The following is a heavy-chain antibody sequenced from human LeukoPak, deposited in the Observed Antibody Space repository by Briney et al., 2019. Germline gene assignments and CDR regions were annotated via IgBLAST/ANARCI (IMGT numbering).Heavy chain of an antibody. V-gene: IGHV4-4*02. CDR3: ASTLYYGSKDSI. CDR2: IYHSGST. D-gene: IGHD3-10*01. J-gene: IGHJ3*02. Sequence: KPSETLSLTCAVSGGSISSSNWWSWVRQPPGKGLEWIGEIYHSGSTNYNPSLKSRVTISVNKSKNQFPLKLSSVTAADTAVYYCASTLYYGSKDSIWGQGTRVTVSS. CDR1: GGSISSSNW.